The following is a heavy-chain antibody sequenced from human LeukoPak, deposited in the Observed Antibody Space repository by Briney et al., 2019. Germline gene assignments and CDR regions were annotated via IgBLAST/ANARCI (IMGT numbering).Heavy chain of an antibody. CDR1: GYTFTGYY. D-gene: IGHD4-11*01. CDR2: INPNSGGT. V-gene: IGHV1-2*02. CDR3: SRSPHYSNHYYYMDV. Sequence: GASVKVSCKASGYTFTGYYMHWVRQAPGQGVEGMGWINPNSGGTNYAQRFQGRVTMTRDTSISTAYMELSRLRSDDTAVYYCSRSPHYSNHYYYMDVWGKGTTVTVSS. J-gene: IGHJ6*03.